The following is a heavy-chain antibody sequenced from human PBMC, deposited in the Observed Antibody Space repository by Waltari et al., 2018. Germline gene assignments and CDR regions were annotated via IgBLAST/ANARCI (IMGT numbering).Heavy chain of an antibody. CDR3: ARDGTELYGGTYYSDF. V-gene: IGHV3-49*03. Sequence: EVRLVGSGGGLVQPGRSLRLWCLSAGFTFGYFALSWFRQAPGKGLEWVGLIRSERYGGTTEYAASVKGRFTISRDDSKSIVYLQMNSLEAEDTAVYYCARDGTELYGGTYYSDFWGRGILATIST. CDR1: GFTFGYFA. CDR2: IRSERYGGTT. D-gene: IGHD1-26*01. J-gene: IGHJ4*02.